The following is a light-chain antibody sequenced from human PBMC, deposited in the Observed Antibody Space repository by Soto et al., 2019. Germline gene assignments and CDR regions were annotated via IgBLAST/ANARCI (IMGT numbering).Light chain of an antibody. CDR1: QSVSTNS. J-gene: IGKJ4*01. Sequence: EIVLTQSPDTLSLSPGERATLSCRASQSVSTNSLAWYQQKPGQAPRPLIYGASSRVTGTPDRFSGSGSGTDFTLLISRLEPEDFAVYYCQQYGSSVLTFGGGTKVEIK. V-gene: IGKV3-20*01. CDR3: QQYGSSVLT. CDR2: GAS.